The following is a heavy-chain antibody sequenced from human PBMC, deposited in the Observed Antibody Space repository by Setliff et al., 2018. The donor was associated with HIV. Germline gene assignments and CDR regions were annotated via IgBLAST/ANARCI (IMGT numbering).Heavy chain of an antibody. J-gene: IGHJ3*01. D-gene: IGHD1-26*01. CDR3: ARGWGAPGSYYYASDV. V-gene: IGHV4-59*01. CDR1: GGSFSTYY. Sequence: SETLSLTCTVSGGSFSTYYWNWIRQPPGKGPEWIGYIFSSGTTSYNPSLESRITISIDTSKNQFSLTLNSVTAAYTAVYYCARGWGAPGSYYYASDVWGQGTMVTVSS. CDR2: IFSSGTT.